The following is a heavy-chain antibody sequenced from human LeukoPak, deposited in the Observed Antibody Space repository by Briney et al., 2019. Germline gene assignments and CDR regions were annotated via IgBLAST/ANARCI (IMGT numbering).Heavy chain of an antibody. J-gene: IGHJ4*02. V-gene: IGHV3-53*01. CDR2: IYSGGNT. CDR1: GFTVSSNS. CDR3: ARVGGYDILTGYYAAYFDY. D-gene: IGHD3-9*01. Sequence: GGSLRLSCTVSGFTVSSNSMSWVRQAPGKGLEWVSFIYSGGNTHYSDSLKGRFTISRDNSKNTLYLQMNSLRVEDTAVYYCARVGGYDILTGYYAAYFDYWGQGTLVTVSS.